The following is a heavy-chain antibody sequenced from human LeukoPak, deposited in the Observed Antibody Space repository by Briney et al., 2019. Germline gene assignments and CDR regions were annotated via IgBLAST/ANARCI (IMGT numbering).Heavy chain of an antibody. CDR2: IYNSGST. D-gene: IGHD5-18*01. V-gene: IGHV4-59*01. J-gene: IGHJ4*02. Sequence: SETLSLTCTVSGGSISIYYWSWIRQPPGKGMEWVGYIYNSGSTNYNPFLKSRVTISVDTSKNQFSLKLSSVTAADTAVYYCARARPDTAMAVDYWGQGTLVTVSS. CDR1: GGSISIYY. CDR3: ARARPDTAMAVDY.